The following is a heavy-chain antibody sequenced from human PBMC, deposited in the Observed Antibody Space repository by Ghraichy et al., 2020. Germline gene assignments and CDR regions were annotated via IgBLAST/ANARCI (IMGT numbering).Heavy chain of an antibody. Sequence: GGSLRLSCAASGFTFDNSAMSWVRQAPGKGLEWISSISESGSRTYYADSVEGRLTISRDSSKSTLYLQINSLRAEEPATYYCAKMYMVRGLIMWFDSWGQGTLVAVAS. CDR3: AKMYMVRGLIMWFDS. CDR2: ISESGSRT. D-gene: IGHD3-10*01. V-gene: IGHV3-23*01. J-gene: IGHJ5*01. CDR1: GFTFDNSA.